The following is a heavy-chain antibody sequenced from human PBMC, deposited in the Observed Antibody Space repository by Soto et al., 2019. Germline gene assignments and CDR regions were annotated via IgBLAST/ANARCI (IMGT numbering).Heavy chain of an antibody. D-gene: IGHD6-6*01. Sequence: GGSLRLSCAASGFTFSDYYMSWIRQAPGKGLEWVSYISYDGSTIYYADSVKGRFTISRDNSKNSLYLQMDSLRAEDTAIYYCAGEQLVSGYDYWGQGTLVTVSS. J-gene: IGHJ4*02. CDR2: ISYDGSTI. CDR3: AGEQLVSGYDY. V-gene: IGHV3-11*01. CDR1: GFTFSDYY.